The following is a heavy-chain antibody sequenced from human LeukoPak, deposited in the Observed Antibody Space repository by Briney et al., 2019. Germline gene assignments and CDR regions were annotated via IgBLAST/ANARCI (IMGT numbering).Heavy chain of an antibody. V-gene: IGHV4-34*01. J-gene: IGHJ4*02. CDR2: INHSGST. D-gene: IGHD3-3*01. Sequence: SETLSLTCAVYGGSFSGYYWSWIRQPPGKGLEWIGEINHSGSTNYNPSLKSRVTISVDTSKNQFSLKLSSVTAADTAVYYCARLRHWSGYYSGRPTQDYWGQGTLVTASS. CDR3: ARLRHWSGYYSGRPTQDY. CDR1: GGSFSGYY.